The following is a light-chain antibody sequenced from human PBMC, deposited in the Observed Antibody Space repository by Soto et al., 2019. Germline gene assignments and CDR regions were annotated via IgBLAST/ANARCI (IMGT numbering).Light chain of an antibody. CDR3: AAWDDSLETPV. Sequence: QPVLTQTPSASGAPGQTVTISCSGTKSNVGTYRVDWYQQIPGTAPKLLIHENSVRPSGVSDRFSGSKSGTSASLTISGLQSEDEADYYCAAWDDSLETPVFGGGTQLTVL. V-gene: IGLV1-44*01. CDR1: KSNVGTYR. CDR2: ENS. J-gene: IGLJ2*01.